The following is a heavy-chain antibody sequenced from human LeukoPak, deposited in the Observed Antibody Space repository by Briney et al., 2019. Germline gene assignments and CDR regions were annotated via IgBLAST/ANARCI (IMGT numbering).Heavy chain of an antibody. Sequence: GASVKVSCKASGYTFTSYAMHWVRQAPGQRLEWMGWINAGNGNTKYPQKFQGRVTITRDTSASTAYMELSSLRSEDTAVYYCARDSSGWWDWDAFDIWGQGTMVTVSS. J-gene: IGHJ3*02. CDR3: ARDSSGWWDWDAFDI. CDR2: INAGNGNT. D-gene: IGHD6-19*01. V-gene: IGHV1-3*01. CDR1: GYTFTSYA.